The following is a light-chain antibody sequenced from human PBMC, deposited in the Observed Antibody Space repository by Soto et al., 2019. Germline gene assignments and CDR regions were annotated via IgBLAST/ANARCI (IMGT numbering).Light chain of an antibody. CDR2: EVS. J-gene: IGLJ1*01. CDR3: SSYAGSNNSYV. Sequence: QSVLTQPPSASGSPGQSVTISCTGTSSDVGGYNYVSWYQQHPGKAHKLMIYEVSKRPSGVPDRFSGSKSGNTASLTVSGLQAEDEADYYCSSYAGSNNSYVFGTGTKLTVL. CDR1: SSDVGGYNY. V-gene: IGLV2-8*01.